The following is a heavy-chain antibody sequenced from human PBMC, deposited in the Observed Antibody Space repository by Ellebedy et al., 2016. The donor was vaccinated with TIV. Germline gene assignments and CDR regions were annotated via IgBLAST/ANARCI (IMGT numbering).Heavy chain of an antibody. Sequence: GESLKISXAASGFTFSNAWMSWVRQAPGKGLEWVGRIKSKTDGGTTDYAAPVKGRFTISRDDSKNTLYLQMNSLKTEDTAVYYCTTDRVNHVLRFLEWLFNYFDYWGQGTLVTVSS. J-gene: IGHJ4*02. V-gene: IGHV3-15*01. D-gene: IGHD3-3*01. CDR2: IKSKTDGGTT. CDR3: TTDRVNHVLRFLEWLFNYFDY. CDR1: GFTFSNAW.